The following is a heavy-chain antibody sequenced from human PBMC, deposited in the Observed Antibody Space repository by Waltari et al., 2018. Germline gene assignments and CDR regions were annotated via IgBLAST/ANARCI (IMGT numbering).Heavy chain of an antibody. D-gene: IGHD2-8*01. V-gene: IGHV3-7*01. Sequence: EVRLVESVGGLVQPGAPLRLSCAASGCTFSNDWRNWIRQAPGKGLEWVANVQHDGTDKYYLDSVKGRFTISRDNAKSSLYLQMDSLRAEDTAIYYCARDGRGVNSQFNLFDLWGQGLQVTVSS. CDR3: ARDGRGVNSQFNLFDL. CDR1: GCTFSNDW. J-gene: IGHJ5*02. CDR2: VQHDGTDK.